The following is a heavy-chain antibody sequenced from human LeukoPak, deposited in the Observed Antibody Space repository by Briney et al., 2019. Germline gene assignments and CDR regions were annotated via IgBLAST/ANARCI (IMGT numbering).Heavy chain of an antibody. D-gene: IGHD6-13*01. CDR3: ARGRIAAAGTLIY. V-gene: IGHV1-2*02. CDR2: INPNSGGT. J-gene: IGHJ4*02. CDR1: GYTFTGYY. Sequence: ASVKVSCKASGYTFTGYYMHWVRQAPGQGLEWMGWINPNSGGTNYAQKFQGRVTMTRDTSISTAYMELSRLRSDDTAMYYCARGRIAAAGTLIYWGQGTLVTVSS.